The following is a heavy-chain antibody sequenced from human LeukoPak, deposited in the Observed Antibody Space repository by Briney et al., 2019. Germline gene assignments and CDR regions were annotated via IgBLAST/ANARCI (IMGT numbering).Heavy chain of an antibody. CDR1: GYTFSSYA. CDR2: INTNTGNP. J-gene: IGHJ4*02. CDR3: ARVSRKGYTNNWNPLGYFDY. Sequence: ASVKVSCKASGYTFSSYAMNWVRQAPGQGLEWMGWINTNTGNPTYALGFTGRFVFSLDTSVSTAYLQISGLKAEDTAVYYCARVSRKGYTNNWNPLGYFDYWGQGTLVTVSS. D-gene: IGHD1-1*01. V-gene: IGHV7-4-1*02.